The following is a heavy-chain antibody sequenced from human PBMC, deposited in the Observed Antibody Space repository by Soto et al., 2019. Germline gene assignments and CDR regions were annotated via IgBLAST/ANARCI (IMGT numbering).Heavy chain of an antibody. CDR1: GFTFSSYS. CDR3: ARVTDTAMVYDYYGMDV. D-gene: IGHD5-18*01. V-gene: IGHV3-21*01. Sequence: EVQLLESGGGLVQPGGSLRLSCAASGFTFSSYSMNWVRQAPGKGLEWVSSISSSSSYIYYADSVKGRFTISRDNAKNSLYLQMNSLRAEDTAVYYCARVTDTAMVYDYYGMDVWGQGTTVTVSS. J-gene: IGHJ6*02. CDR2: ISSSSSYI.